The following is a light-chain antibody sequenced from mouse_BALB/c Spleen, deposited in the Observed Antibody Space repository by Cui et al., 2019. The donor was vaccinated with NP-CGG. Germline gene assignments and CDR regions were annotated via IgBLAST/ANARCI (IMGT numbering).Light chain of an antibody. Sequence: QAVVTQESAPTTSPGETVTLTCRSSTGPVTTSNYANWVQEKPDHLFTGLIGGTNNRTPGVPARFSGSLIGDKAALTITGAQTEDEAIYFCALWYSNHWVFGGGTKLT. J-gene: IGLJ1*01. V-gene: IGLV1*01. CDR2: GTN. CDR1: TGPVTTSNY. CDR3: ALWYSNHWV.